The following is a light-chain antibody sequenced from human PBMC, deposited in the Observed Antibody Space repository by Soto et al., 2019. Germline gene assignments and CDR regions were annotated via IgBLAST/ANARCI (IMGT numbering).Light chain of an antibody. CDR3: QHYGSSPRT. CDR1: QSVSSN. Sequence: MVFTDSPSTLSLSPLEISTLSFGASQSVSSNLAWYQQKPGQAPRLLIYDASNRATGIPARFSGSGSGTDFTLTISRLEPEDFALYYCQHYGSSPRTFGQGTKV. J-gene: IGKJ1*01. V-gene: IGKV3D-20*01. CDR2: DAS.